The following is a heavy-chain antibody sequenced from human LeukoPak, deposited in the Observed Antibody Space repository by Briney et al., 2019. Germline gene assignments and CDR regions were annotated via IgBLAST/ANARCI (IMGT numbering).Heavy chain of an antibody. V-gene: IGHV3-11*01. Sequence: GGSLRLSCAASGFTFSDYYMSWIRQAPGKGLEWVSYISSSGSTIYYADSVKGRFTISRDNTKNSLYLQMNSLRAEDTAVYYCVRDYTGNWFDPWGQGTLVTVSS. CDR2: ISSSGSTI. J-gene: IGHJ5*02. CDR3: VRDYTGNWFDP. CDR1: GFTFSDYY. D-gene: IGHD3-10*01.